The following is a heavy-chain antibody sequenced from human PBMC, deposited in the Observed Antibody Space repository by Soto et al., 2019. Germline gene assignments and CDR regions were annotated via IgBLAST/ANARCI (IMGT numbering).Heavy chain of an antibody. J-gene: IGHJ4*02. D-gene: IGHD3-22*01. CDR2: IYYSGST. V-gene: IGHV4-31*03. CDR3: ARGDSGYYDSSGYYSY. Sequence: SETLSLTCTVSGGSISSGGYYWSWIRQHPGKGLEWTGYIYYSGSTYYNPSLKSRVTISVDTSKNQFSLKLSSVTAADTAVYYCARGDSGYYDSSGYYSYWGQGTLVTVSS. CDR1: GGSISSGGYY.